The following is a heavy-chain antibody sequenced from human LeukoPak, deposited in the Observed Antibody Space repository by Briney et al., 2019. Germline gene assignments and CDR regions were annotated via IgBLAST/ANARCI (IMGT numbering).Heavy chain of an antibody. CDR1: GFTFRSYW. V-gene: IGHV3-7*05. CDR3: AANGGPFDF. CDR2: IKQEGSEK. Sequence: GGSLRLSCAASGFTFRSYWMSWVRLAPGKGLEFVANIKQEGSEKYYVDSVKGRFTISRDNAKNSLYLQMNGLRAEDTAVYYCAANGGPFDFWGQGTLVTVSA. D-gene: IGHD4-23*01. J-gene: IGHJ4*02.